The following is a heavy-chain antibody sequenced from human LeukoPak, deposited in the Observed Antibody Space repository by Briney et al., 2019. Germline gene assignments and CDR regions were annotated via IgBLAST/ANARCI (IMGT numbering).Heavy chain of an antibody. V-gene: IGHV5-51*01. CDR1: GYSFTTYW. Sequence: GESLKIPCEAPGYSFTTYWVGWVRQIPGEGLGWIRIIYLGDSDTGYSPSFQGQVTISADKSSSTAYLQWSSLKASDTATYYCASRYYYDSGAPAEVFDVWGQETMVTVSS. CDR2: IYLGDSDT. D-gene: IGHD3-22*01. CDR3: ASRYYYDSGAPAEVFDV. J-gene: IGHJ3*01.